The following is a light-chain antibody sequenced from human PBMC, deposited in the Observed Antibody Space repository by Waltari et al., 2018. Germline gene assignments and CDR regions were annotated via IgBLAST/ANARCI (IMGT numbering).Light chain of an antibody. V-gene: IGKV3-15*01. Sequence: EIVMTQSPATLSVSPGERATLSCRASQSVSSNLAWYQQKPGQAPRLLIYGASTRATGIPARFSGSGSGTEFILTISSLQSEDFAVYYCQQYNNWHPLTFGGGTKVEIK. J-gene: IGKJ4*01. CDR1: QSVSSN. CDR2: GAS. CDR3: QQYNNWHPLT.